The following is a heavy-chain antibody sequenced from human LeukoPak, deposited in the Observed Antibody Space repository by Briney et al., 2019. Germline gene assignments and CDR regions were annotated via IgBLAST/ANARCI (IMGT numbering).Heavy chain of an antibody. CDR1: GGYISTYY. CDR2: IYYTGST. V-gene: IGHV4-59*08. J-gene: IGHJ4*02. CDR3: ARDKAAAGLRTFDY. D-gene: IGHD6-13*01. Sequence: SETLSLTCTVSGGYISTYYWTWIRQPPGKGLEWIGNIYYTGSTNYDPSLKSRFTISVDTSKNQISLKLSSVTAADTAVYYCARDKAAAGLRTFDYWGQRILVTVSS.